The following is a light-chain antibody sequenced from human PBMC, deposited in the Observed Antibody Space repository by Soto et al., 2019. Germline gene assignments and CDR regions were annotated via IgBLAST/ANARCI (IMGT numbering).Light chain of an antibody. CDR1: QSVSSSQ. CDR3: QQYGSSPWT. Sequence: EVVLTQSPGTLSLSPGERATLSCRASQSVSSSQLTWFQQKPGQAPRFLIYGASSRATGIPDRFSGSGAGTDFTLTISRLEPEDFAVYNCQQYGSSPWTFGQGTKVDIK. J-gene: IGKJ1*01. CDR2: GAS. V-gene: IGKV3-20*01.